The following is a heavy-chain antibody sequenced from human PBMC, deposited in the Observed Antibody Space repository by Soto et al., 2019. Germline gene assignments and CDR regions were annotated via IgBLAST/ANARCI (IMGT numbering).Heavy chain of an antibody. CDR2: IIPILGIA. CDR3: ARSLGGSGSSRDY. D-gene: IGHD3-10*01. J-gene: IGHJ4*02. V-gene: IGHV1-69*02. CDR1: GGTFSSYT. Sequence: QVQLVQSGAEVKKPGSSVKVSCKASGGTFSSYTISWVRQAPGQGLEWMGRIIPILGIANYAQKFQGRVTITADKSTSTAYMQLSSLRSEDTAVYYCARSLGGSGSSRDYWGQGTLVTVSS.